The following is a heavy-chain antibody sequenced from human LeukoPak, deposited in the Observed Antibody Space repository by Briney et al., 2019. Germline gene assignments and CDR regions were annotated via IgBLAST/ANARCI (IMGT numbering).Heavy chain of an antibody. D-gene: IGHD3-9*01. V-gene: IGHV4-34*01. J-gene: IGHJ5*02. CDR1: GGSFSGYY. CDR2: INHSGST. CDR3: ARGSLRALRYFDWLSQGFDP. Sequence: SETLSLTCAVYGGSFSGYYWSWIRQPPWKGLEWIGEINHSGSTNYNPSLKSRVTISVDTSKNQFSLKLSSVTAADTAVYYCARGSLRALRYFDWLSQGFDPWGQGTLVTVSS.